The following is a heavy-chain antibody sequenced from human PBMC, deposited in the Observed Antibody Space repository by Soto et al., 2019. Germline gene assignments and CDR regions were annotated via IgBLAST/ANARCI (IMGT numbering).Heavy chain of an antibody. CDR1: GGSISGYF. CDR3: ARLFGSGGRHPEYYFDY. Sequence: QLHESGPGLVRPSETLSLTCNVSGGSISGYFWSWLRQPPGKGLECIGYIYYSGSTDYNPSLRSRVDISLDTAKKQFSLRLSSVTAADTAVYYCARLFGSGGRHPEYYFDYWGQGTLVTVSP. V-gene: IGHV4-59*08. CDR2: IYYSGST. J-gene: IGHJ4*02. D-gene: IGHD3-10*01.